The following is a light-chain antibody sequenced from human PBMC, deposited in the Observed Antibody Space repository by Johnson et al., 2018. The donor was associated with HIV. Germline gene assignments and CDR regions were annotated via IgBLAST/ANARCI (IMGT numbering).Light chain of an antibody. CDR1: SSNIGSNS. J-gene: IGLJ1*01. Sequence: QSVLTQPPSVSAAPGQKVTISCSGSSSNIGSNSVNWYQQLPGTAPKLLIYSNNQRPSGVPDRFSGSKSGTSATLGITGLQTGDEADYYCGTWDSSLSASYVFGTGTKVTVL. CDR3: GTWDSSLSASYV. V-gene: IGLV1-51*02. CDR2: SNN.